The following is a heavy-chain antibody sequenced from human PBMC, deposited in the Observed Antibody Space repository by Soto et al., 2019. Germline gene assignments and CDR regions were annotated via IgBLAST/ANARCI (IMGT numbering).Heavy chain of an antibody. V-gene: IGHV4-30-4*01. D-gene: IGHD3-22*01. Sequence: SETLSLPCIFAVGSISNSDYYWTWIRQPPGKGLEWIGYIYSSGATSYNPSLESRVTISRDTSKNQFSLRLSSVTAADTAVYYCARDRGSDYDSTSGYYYYWGQGTMVTVSS. J-gene: IGHJ4*02. CDR3: ARDRGSDYDSTSGYYYY. CDR1: VGSISNSDYY. CDR2: IYSSGAT.